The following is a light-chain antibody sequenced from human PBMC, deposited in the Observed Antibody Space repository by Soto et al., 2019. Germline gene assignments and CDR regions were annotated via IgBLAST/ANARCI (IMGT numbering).Light chain of an antibody. V-gene: IGKV3-15*01. CDR2: GAY. CDR3: QQYDDWPS. Sequence: DILLIQNPTTLSVSPGERATLSCRASENVNSNVAWWYQQKPGQTPRLLIFGAYTRASGIPGRFSGSGSGTEFTFTISILQSEDFAVYCWQQYDDWPSFGQGTKVDI. CDR1: ENVNSN. J-gene: IGKJ1*01.